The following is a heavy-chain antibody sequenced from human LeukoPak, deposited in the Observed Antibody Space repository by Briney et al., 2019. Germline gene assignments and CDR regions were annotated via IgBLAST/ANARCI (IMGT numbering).Heavy chain of an antibody. J-gene: IGHJ4*02. CDR1: GGSISSSNW. D-gene: IGHD3-9*01. V-gene: IGHV4-4*02. CDR3: ARRNILTGYYTWDY. CDR2: IYHSGST. Sequence: PSETLSLTCAVSGGSISSSNWWSWVRQPPGKGLEWIGEIYHSGSTYYNPSLKSRVTISVDRSKNQFSLKLSSVTAADTAVYYCARRNILTGYYTWDYWGQGTLVTVSS.